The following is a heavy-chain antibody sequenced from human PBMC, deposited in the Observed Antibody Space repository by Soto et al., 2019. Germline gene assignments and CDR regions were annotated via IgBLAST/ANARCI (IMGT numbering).Heavy chain of an antibody. Sequence: ASVKVSCKASGYTFTGYYMHWVRQAPGQGLEWMGWINPNSGGTNYAQKFQGWVTMTRDTSISTAYMELSRLRSDDTAVYYCARAHGQAELVATIFALEIWGQGTMVTVSS. J-gene: IGHJ3*02. CDR3: ARAHGQAELVATIFALEI. CDR2: INPNSGGT. D-gene: IGHD5-12*01. CDR1: GYTFTGYY. V-gene: IGHV1-2*04.